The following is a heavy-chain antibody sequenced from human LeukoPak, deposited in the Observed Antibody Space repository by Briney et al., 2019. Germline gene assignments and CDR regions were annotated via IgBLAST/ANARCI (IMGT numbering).Heavy chain of an antibody. J-gene: IGHJ5*02. CDR1: GYSITSYW. CDR2: IDPSDSYT. Sequence: AESLKISCKGSGYSITSYWISCVRQLRGKGLEWMGRIDPSDSYTNYSPSFQGHVTISADKSISTAYLQWSSLKASDSARYYCARPGYSSSWVNWFDPWGQGTLVTVSS. V-gene: IGHV5-10-1*01. CDR3: ARPGYSSSWVNWFDP. D-gene: IGHD6-13*01.